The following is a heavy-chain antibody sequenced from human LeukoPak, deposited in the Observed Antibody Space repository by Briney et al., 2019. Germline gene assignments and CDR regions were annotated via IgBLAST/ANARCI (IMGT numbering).Heavy chain of an antibody. J-gene: IGHJ4*02. D-gene: IGHD3-22*01. CDR3: ARDEVVRYYDTSGFYYLGY. CDR1: GYIFTDHY. CDR2: INPNSGGT. V-gene: IGHV1-2*02. Sequence: ASVKVSCKASGYIFTDHYLHWVRQAPGQGLEWMGWINPNSGGTHSAHKFQGRVTMTRDTSISTAYMELSSLRSDDTAVYYCARDEVVRYYDTSGFYYLGYWGQGTLVTVSS.